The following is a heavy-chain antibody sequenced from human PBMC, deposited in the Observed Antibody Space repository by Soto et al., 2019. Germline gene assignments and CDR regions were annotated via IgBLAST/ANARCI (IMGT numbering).Heavy chain of an antibody. CDR3: ARGGTLKQWLAQNWFDP. D-gene: IGHD6-19*01. J-gene: IGHJ5*02. Sequence: QTGGSLRLSCAASGFTFSSYNMNWVRQAPGKGLEWVSYISTTNTIYQTDSVKGRFTISRDNAKNSVYLQMNSLRDEDTAVYYCARGGTLKQWLAQNWFDPWGQGTLVTVSS. V-gene: IGHV3-48*02. CDR1: GFTFSSYN. CDR2: ISTTNTI.